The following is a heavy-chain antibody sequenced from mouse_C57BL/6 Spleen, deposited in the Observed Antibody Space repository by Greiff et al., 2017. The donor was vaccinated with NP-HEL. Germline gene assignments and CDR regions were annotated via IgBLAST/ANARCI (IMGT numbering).Heavy chain of an antibody. V-gene: IGHV1-69*01. D-gene: IGHD4-1*01. CDR3: ARTGTKWYFDV. CDR1: GYTFTSYW. CDR2: IDPSDSYT. Sequence: QVQLQQPGAELVMPGASVKLSCKASGYTFTSYWMHWVKQRPGQGLEWIGEIDPSDSYTNYNQKFKGKSTLTVAKSSSTAYMQLRSLTSEDSAVYYCARTGTKWYFDVWGTGTTVTVSA. J-gene: IGHJ1*03.